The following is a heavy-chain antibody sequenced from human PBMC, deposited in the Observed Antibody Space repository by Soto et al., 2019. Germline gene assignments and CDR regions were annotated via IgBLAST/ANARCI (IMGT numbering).Heavy chain of an antibody. J-gene: IGHJ4*02. V-gene: IGHV3-30*18. CDR2: ISCDGNTK. CDR3: AKTGLDLGDSPNDY. CDR1: GFSFRNYG. Sequence: QVQLVESGGGVVQPGRSLRLSCEASGFSFRNYGMHWVRQAPGKGLEGVAVISCDGNTKYYADSVKGRFTIPRDNSKNTLYLQMNSLRGDDTAVYYCAKTGLDLGDSPNDYWGQGILVTVSS. D-gene: IGHD4-17*01.